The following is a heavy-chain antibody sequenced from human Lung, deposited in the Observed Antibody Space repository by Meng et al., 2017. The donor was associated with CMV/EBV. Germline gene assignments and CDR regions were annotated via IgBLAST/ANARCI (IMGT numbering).Heavy chain of an antibody. CDR1: GFAFSTYS. Sequence: GGSLRLXCTASGFAFSTYSMTWVRQVPGKAPEWLSAITSGGSTYYAGSVRGRFTISRDNAENSLYLQMNSLRVEDTAVYYCASELRYLEWFSYYDYWGQGVLVTVSS. V-gene: IGHV3-21*01. J-gene: IGHJ4*02. CDR3: ASELRYLEWFSYYDY. CDR2: ITSGGST. D-gene: IGHD3-3*01.